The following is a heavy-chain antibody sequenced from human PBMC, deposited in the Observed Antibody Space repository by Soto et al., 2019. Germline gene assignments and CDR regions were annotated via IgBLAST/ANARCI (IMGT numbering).Heavy chain of an antibody. J-gene: IGHJ3*02. Sequence: SETLSLTLAVYGGSFSGYYWSWIRQPPGKGLEWIGEINHSGSTNYNPSLKSRVTISVDTSKNQFSLKLSSVTAADKAVYYCARVRGRYSYGTDAFDIWGQGTMVTVS. CDR3: ARVRGRYSYGTDAFDI. CDR1: GGSFSGYY. D-gene: IGHD5-18*01. CDR2: INHSGST. V-gene: IGHV4-34*01.